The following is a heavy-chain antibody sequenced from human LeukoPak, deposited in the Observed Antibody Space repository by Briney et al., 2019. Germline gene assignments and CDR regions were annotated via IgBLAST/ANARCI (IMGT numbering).Heavy chain of an antibody. D-gene: IGHD1-7*01. Sequence: ETLSLTCTVSGGSISSYYWSWIRQPPGKGLEWIGYIYYSGSTNYNPSLKSRVTISVDTSKNQFSLKLSSVTAADTAVYYRARDNWNYGSSMDVWGQGTTVTVSS. CDR1: GGSISSYY. V-gene: IGHV4-59*01. CDR3: ARDNWNYGSSMDV. CDR2: IYYSGST. J-gene: IGHJ6*02.